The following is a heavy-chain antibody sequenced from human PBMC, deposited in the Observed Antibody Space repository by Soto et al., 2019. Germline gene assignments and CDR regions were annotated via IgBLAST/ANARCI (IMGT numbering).Heavy chain of an antibody. D-gene: IGHD6-6*01. Sequence: SVKVSCKASGGTFSSYAISWVRQAPGQGLEWMGGIIPIFGTANYAQKFQGRVTITADESTSTAYMELSSLRSEDTAVYYCAREHPYRSSPRRAFDIWGQGTMVTVSS. CDR3: AREHPYRSSPRRAFDI. V-gene: IGHV1-69*13. CDR1: GGTFSSYA. CDR2: IIPIFGTA. J-gene: IGHJ3*02.